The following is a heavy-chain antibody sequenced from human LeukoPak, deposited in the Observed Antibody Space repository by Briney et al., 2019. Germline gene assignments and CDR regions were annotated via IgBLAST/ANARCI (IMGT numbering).Heavy chain of an antibody. CDR3: ASYDSSGYLHLDY. V-gene: IGHV1-2*02. Sequence: ASVKVSCKASGYTFTGYYMHWVRQAPGQGLEWMGWINPNSGGANYAQKFQGRATMTRDTSISTAYMELSRLRSDDTAVYYCASYDSSGYLHLDYWGQGTLVTVSS. J-gene: IGHJ4*02. CDR1: GYTFTGYY. CDR2: INPNSGGA. D-gene: IGHD3-22*01.